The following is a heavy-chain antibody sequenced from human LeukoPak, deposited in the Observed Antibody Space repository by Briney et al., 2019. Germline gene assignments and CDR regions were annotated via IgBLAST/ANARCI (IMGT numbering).Heavy chain of an antibody. D-gene: IGHD3-22*01. CDR1: GGSISSYY. CDR2: IYYSGST. V-gene: IGHV4-59*01. J-gene: IGHJ4*02. Sequence: SETLSLTCTVSGGSISSYYWSWIRQPPGKGLEWIGYIYYSGSTNYNPSLKSRVTISVDTSKNQFPLKLSSVTAADTAVYYCVTYYFDSSGPKKNYWGQGTLVTVSS. CDR3: VTYYFDSSGPKKNY.